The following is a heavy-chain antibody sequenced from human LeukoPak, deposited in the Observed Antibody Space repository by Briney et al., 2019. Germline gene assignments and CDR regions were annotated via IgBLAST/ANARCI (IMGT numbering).Heavy chain of an antibody. V-gene: IGHV3-48*03. Sequence: GGSLRLSCAASGFTFSSYEMNWVRQAPGKGLEWVSYISSSGSTIYYADSVKGRFTISRDNYMNTVYLEVSSLTAEDTGVYYCAKDDAWLRFGEWSQGTLVTVSS. CDR2: ISSSGSTI. D-gene: IGHD5-12*01. CDR3: AKDDAWLRFGE. J-gene: IGHJ4*02. CDR1: GFTFSSYE.